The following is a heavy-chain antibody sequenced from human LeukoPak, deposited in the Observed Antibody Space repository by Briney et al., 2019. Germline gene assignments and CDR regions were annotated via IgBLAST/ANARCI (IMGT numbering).Heavy chain of an antibody. CDR1: GYSISSGYY. J-gene: IGHJ4*02. Sequence: PSETLSLTCTVSGYSISSGYYWGWIRQPPGKGLEWIGSISHSGSTYYKPSLKSRVTISVDTSKNQFSLKLRSVTAADTAVYYCARVPRTYCTNGVCYYFDYWGQGTLVTVSS. V-gene: IGHV4-38-2*02. CDR2: ISHSGST. D-gene: IGHD2-8*01. CDR3: ARVPRTYCTNGVCYYFDY.